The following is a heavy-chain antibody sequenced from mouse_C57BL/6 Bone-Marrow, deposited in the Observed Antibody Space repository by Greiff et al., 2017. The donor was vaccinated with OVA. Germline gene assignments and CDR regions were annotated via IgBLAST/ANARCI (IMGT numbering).Heavy chain of an antibody. V-gene: IGHV8-8*01. J-gene: IGHJ3*01. D-gene: IGHD4-1*01. CDR2: IWWDDDK. Sequence: QVQLKESGPGILQPSPTLSLTCSFSGFSLSTFGMGVGWIRQPPGKGLEWLAHIWWDDDKYYNPALKSRLTISKDTSKNQVFLKIANVDTADTATYYCARIASHWALFAYWGQGTLVTVSA. CDR1: GFSLSTFGMG. CDR3: ARIASHWALFAY.